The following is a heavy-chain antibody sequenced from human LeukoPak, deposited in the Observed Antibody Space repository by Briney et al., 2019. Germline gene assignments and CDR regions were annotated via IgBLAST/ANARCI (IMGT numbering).Heavy chain of an antibody. D-gene: IGHD6-19*01. V-gene: IGHV4-34*01. Sequence: SETLSLTCAVYGGSFSGYYWSWIRQPPGKGLEWIGEINHSGSTNYNPSLKSRVTISVDTSKNQFSLKLSSVAAADTAVYYCARGRSGWHRLDYWGQGTLVTVSS. J-gene: IGHJ4*02. CDR3: ARGRSGWHRLDY. CDR1: GGSFSGYY. CDR2: INHSGST.